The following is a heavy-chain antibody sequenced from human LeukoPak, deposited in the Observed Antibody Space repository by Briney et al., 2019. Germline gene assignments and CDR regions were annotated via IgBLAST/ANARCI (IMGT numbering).Heavy chain of an antibody. CDR2: IRYDGSNK. D-gene: IGHD3-22*01. CDR3: AKGRSITMIVSFGFDY. V-gene: IGHV3-30*02. J-gene: IGHJ4*02. CDR1: GFTFSSYG. Sequence: GGSLRLSCAASGFTFSSYGMHWVRQAPGKGLEWVAFIRYDGSNKYYADSVKGRFTISRDNSKNTLYLQMNSLRAEDTAVYYCAKGRSITMIVSFGFDYWGQGTLVTVSS.